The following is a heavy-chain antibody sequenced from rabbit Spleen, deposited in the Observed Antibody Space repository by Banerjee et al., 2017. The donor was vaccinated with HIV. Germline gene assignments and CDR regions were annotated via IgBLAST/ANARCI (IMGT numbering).Heavy chain of an antibody. CDR2: INAVTGKA. CDR1: GFSFSNKAV. J-gene: IGHJ4*01. CDR3: ARDLVTAIGWNFAL. V-gene: IGHV1S45*01. Sequence: QEQLVESGGGLVKPEGSLKLSCTASGFSFSNKAVMCWVRQAPGKGLEWIACINAVTGKAVYASWAKGRFTFSKTSSTMVTLQMTSLTAADTATYFCARDLVTAIGWNFALWGQGTLVTVS. D-gene: IGHD7-1*01.